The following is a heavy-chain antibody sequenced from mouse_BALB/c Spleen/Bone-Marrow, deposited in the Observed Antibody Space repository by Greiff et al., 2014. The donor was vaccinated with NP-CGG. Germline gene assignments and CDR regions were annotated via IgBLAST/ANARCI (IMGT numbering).Heavy chain of an antibody. J-gene: IGHJ2*01. D-gene: IGHD4-1*01. CDR1: GYTFTSYY. Sequence: ESGAELVKPGASVKLSCKASGYTFTSYYMYWVKQRPGQGLGWIGEINPSNGGTNFNEKFKSRATLTVDKSSSTAYMRLSSLTSEDSAVYYCTRGRTWDFDYWGQGTTLTVSS. V-gene: IGHV1S81*02. CDR2: INPSNGGT. CDR3: TRGRTWDFDY.